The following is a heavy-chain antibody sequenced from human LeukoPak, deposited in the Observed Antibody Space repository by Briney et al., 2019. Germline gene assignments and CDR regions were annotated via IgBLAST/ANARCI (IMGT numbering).Heavy chain of an antibody. D-gene: IGHD1-26*01. Sequence: GGSLRLSCAASGFTFGSYAMSWVRQAPGKGLEWVAVIWNDGSDKYYADSVKGRFTISRDNSKNTLYLQMNSLRAEDTAVYYCAKPTRGSGSFLIDFWGQGTLVTVSS. V-gene: IGHV3-33*06. CDR1: GFTFGSYA. CDR2: IWNDGSDK. CDR3: AKPTRGSGSFLIDF. J-gene: IGHJ4*02.